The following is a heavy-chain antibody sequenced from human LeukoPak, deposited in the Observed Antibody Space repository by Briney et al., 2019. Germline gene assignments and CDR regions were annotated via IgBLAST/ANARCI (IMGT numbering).Heavy chain of an antibody. J-gene: IGHJ4*02. V-gene: IGHV3-30*18. CDR3: VKGGGEGVRIFEY. CDR2: ISYDEIHK. CDR1: GSTFSRYV. Sequence: GRSLRLSCVASGSTFSRYVIDWVRQAPGKGLEWVAVISYDEIHKYYADSVKGRFTVSRDNSKNTLYLQMNSLRVEDTAVYYCVKGGGEGVRIFEYWGQGTPVTVSS. D-gene: IGHD2/OR15-2a*01.